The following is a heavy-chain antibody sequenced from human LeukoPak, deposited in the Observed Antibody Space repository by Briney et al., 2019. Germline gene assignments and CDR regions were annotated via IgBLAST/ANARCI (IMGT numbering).Heavy chain of an antibody. CDR3: ARYGDYDANTYDI. D-gene: IGHD5-12*01. CDR1: GGSISSYY. Sequence: SETLSLTCTVSGGSISSYYWSWIRQPPGKGLEWIGYIYYSGSTNYNPSLKSRVTISVDTSKNQFSLKLSSVTAADTAVYFCARYGDYDANTYDIWRQGTMVTVSS. V-gene: IGHV4-59*01. CDR2: IYYSGST. J-gene: IGHJ3*02.